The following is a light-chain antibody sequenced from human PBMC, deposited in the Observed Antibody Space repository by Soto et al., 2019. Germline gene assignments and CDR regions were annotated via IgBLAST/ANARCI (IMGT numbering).Light chain of an antibody. V-gene: IGLV1-40*01. Sequence: QSVLTQPPSVSGAPGQRVTISCTGSSSKIGAGYDVHWYQQLPGTAPKLLMYGNNNRPSGVPDRFSGSRSGTSASLAITGLQAEDEADYYCQSYDSSLSVGVFGGGTKVTVL. J-gene: IGLJ3*02. CDR3: QSYDSSLSVGV. CDR1: SSKIGAGYD. CDR2: GNN.